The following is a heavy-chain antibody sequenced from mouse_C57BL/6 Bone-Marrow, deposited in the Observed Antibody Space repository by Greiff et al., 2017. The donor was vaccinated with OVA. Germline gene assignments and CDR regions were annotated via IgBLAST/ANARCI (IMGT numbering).Heavy chain of an antibody. V-gene: IGHV1-55*01. CDR1: GYTFTSYW. Sequence: QVQLQQPGAELVKPGASVKMSCKASGYTFTSYWITWVKQRPGQGLEWIGDIYPGSGSTNYNEKFKSKATLTVDTSSSTAYMQLSSLTSEDSAVYYCVRSNYGSSYWYFGVWGTGTTVTVSS. CDR3: VRSNYGSSYWYFGV. J-gene: IGHJ1*03. CDR2: IYPGSGST. D-gene: IGHD1-1*01.